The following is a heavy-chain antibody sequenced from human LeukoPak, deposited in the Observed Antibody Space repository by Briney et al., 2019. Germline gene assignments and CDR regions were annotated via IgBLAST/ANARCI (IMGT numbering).Heavy chain of an antibody. Sequence: ASVKVSCKASGYTFTSYGISWVRQAPGQGLEWMGWISAYNGSTNYAQKLQGRVTMTTDTSTSTAYMELRSLRSDDTAVYYCARDRHCSSTSCYPQWFDPWGQGTLVTVSS. J-gene: IGHJ5*02. D-gene: IGHD2-2*01. CDR3: ARDRHCSSTSCYPQWFDP. CDR1: GYTFTSYG. CDR2: ISAYNGST. V-gene: IGHV1-18*01.